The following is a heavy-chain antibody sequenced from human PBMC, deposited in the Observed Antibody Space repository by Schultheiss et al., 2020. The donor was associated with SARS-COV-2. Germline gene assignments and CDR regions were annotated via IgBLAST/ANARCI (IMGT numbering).Heavy chain of an antibody. CDR1: GFTVSSNY. CDR3: AKDWSPTAMVTWYLDQ. Sequence: GGSLRLSCAASGFTVSSNYMSWVRQAPGKGLEWFSGISGSGSSTYYEDSVKGRFTISKDNSKNTVFMQMNSLTAEDTAVYFCAKDWSPTAMVTWYLDQWGQGTLVTVSS. CDR2: ISGSGSST. V-gene: IGHV3-23*01. J-gene: IGHJ4*02. D-gene: IGHD5-18*01.